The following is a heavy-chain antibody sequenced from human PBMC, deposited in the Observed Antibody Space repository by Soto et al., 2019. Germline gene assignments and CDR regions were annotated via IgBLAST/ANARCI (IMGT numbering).Heavy chain of an antibody. Sequence: SETLSLTCAVSGGSISGGGYSWNWIRQPPGKGLEWIGYIYYSGSTNYNPSLKSRVTISVDTSKNQFSLKLSSVTAADTAVYYCARGIEGWYQGRYYYGMDVWGQGTTVTVSS. J-gene: IGHJ6*02. CDR3: ARGIEGWYQGRYYYGMDV. CDR1: GGSISGGGYS. CDR2: IYYSGST. V-gene: IGHV4-61*08. D-gene: IGHD6-19*01.